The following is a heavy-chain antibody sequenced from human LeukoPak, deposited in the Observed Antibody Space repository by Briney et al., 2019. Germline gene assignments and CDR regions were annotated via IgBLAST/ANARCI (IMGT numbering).Heavy chain of an antibody. J-gene: IGHJ5*02. V-gene: IGHV4-39*01. Sequence: SETLSLTCTVSGGSISSSSYYWGWIRQPPGKGLEWIGSIYYSGSTYYNPSLKSRVTISVDTSKNQFSLKLSSVTAADTAVYYCARVGPIQLWFSANPGNWFDPRGQGTLVTVSS. CDR1: GGSISSSSYY. D-gene: IGHD5-18*01. CDR3: ARVGPIQLWFSANPGNWFDP. CDR2: IYYSGST.